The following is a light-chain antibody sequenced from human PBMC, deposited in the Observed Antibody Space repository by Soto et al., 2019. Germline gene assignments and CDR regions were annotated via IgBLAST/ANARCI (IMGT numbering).Light chain of an antibody. CDR3: QQYNTYPIT. V-gene: IGKV1D-16*01. CDR1: QGINNR. CDR2: LAS. J-gene: IGKJ5*01. Sequence: DIQMTQSPSSLSASVGDRVTITCRASQGINNRLAWYQQKPEKAPISLIYLASSLQDWVPSRFSGSGSGTDFTLTISSLQPEDFATYYCQQYNTYPITFGQGTRLEIK.